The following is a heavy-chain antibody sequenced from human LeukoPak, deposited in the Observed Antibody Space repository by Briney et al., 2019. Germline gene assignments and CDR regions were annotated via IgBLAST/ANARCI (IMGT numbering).Heavy chain of an antibody. Sequence: SVKVSCKASGGTFSSYAISWVRQAPGQGLEWMGGIIPIFGTANYAQKFQGRVTITTDESTSTAYMELSSLRSEDTAVYYCASLKGCCSGGSCYPTAFDYWGQGTLVTVSS. D-gene: IGHD2-15*01. CDR3: ASLKGCCSGGSCYPTAFDY. V-gene: IGHV1-69*05. J-gene: IGHJ4*02. CDR1: GGTFSSYA. CDR2: IIPIFGTA.